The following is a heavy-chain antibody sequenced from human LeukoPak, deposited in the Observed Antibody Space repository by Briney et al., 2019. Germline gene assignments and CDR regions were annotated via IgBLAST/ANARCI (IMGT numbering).Heavy chain of an antibody. D-gene: IGHD3-22*01. CDR1: GYTFTSYG. V-gene: IGHV1-18*01. Sequence: ASVKVSCKASGYTFTSYGISWVRQAPGQGLEWMGWISAYNGNTNYAQKLQGRVTMTTDTSTSTAYMELRSLRSDDTAVYYCARGAVPMIVVVIEFDYWGQETLVTVSS. CDR2: ISAYNGNT. CDR3: ARGAVPMIVVVIEFDY. J-gene: IGHJ4*02.